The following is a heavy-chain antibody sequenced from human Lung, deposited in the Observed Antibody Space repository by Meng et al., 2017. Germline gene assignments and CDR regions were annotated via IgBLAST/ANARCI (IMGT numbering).Heavy chain of an antibody. J-gene: IGHJ4*02. D-gene: IGHD4-11*01. Sequence: LRRWGAGRLKPSGTLSLTCVGCGGSFSDDYWSLIRQPPGKGLEWIGEINHSGSTNYNPSLESRATISVDTSQNNLSLKLSSVTAADSAVYYCARGPTTMAHDFDYWGQGTLVTVSS. V-gene: IGHV4-34*01. CDR3: ARGPTTMAHDFDY. CDR1: GGSFSDDY. CDR2: INHSGST.